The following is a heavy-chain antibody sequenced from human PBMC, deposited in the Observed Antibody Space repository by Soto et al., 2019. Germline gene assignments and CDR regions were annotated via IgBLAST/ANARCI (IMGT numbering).Heavy chain of an antibody. D-gene: IGHD6-13*01. CDR2: ISYDGSNK. CDR1: GFTFSSYA. Sequence: GGSLRLSCAASGFTFSSYAMHWVRQAPGKGLEWVAVISYDGSNKYYADSVKGRFTISRDNSKNTLYLQMNSQRAEDTAVYYCARGGDLGYSDYFDCGGQGTLVTVSS. V-gene: IGHV3-30-3*01. CDR3: ARGGDLGYSDYFDC. J-gene: IGHJ4*02.